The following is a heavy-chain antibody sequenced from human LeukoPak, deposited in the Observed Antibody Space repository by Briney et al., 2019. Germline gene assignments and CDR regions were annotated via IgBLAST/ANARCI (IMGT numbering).Heavy chain of an antibody. CDR2: INNDGSST. Sequence: GGSLRLSCAASGFTLSNAWMHWVRQAPGKGLVWLSRINNDGSSTIYADSVKGRFTFSRDNAENTLFLEMSSLRVEDTAVYYCVRERNNFWSGHHSIFDSWGQGTLVTVSS. J-gene: IGHJ4*02. D-gene: IGHD3-3*01. CDR3: VRERNNFWSGHHSIFDS. CDR1: GFTLSNAW. V-gene: IGHV3-74*01.